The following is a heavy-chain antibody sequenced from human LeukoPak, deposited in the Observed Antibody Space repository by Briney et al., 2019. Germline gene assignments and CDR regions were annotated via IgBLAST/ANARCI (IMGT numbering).Heavy chain of an antibody. J-gene: IGHJ5*02. V-gene: IGHV4-59*08. Sequence: SETLSLTCTVSGGSITSYYWSWIRQPPGKGLEWIGYIYYSGSTNYNPSLKSRVTISVDTSKNQFSLKLSSVTAADTAVYYCASWDYYGSIDPWGQGTLVTVSS. D-gene: IGHD3-10*01. CDR2: IYYSGST. CDR1: GGSITSYY. CDR3: ASWDYYGSIDP.